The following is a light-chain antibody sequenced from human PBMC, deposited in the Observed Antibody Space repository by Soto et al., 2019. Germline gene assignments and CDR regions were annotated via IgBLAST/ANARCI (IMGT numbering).Light chain of an antibody. CDR1: SSDVGGYNY. J-gene: IGLJ3*02. V-gene: IGLV2-14*01. CDR3: SSYTSSSTRV. Sequence: QSALTQPASVSGSPGQSITISCTGTSSDVGGYNYVSWYQQHPGKAPKLMIYDVSNRPSGVSNRFSGSKSGNTPSLTISGLQAKDEADYSCSSYTSSSTRVFGGGTKVTVL. CDR2: DVS.